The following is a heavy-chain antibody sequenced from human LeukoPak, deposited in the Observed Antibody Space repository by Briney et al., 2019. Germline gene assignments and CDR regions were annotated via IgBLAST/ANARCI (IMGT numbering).Heavy chain of an antibody. J-gene: IGHJ4*02. CDR3: ARDYADYVGYFFFDY. D-gene: IGHD4-17*01. CDR1: GFTFSSYP. V-gene: IGHV3-23*01. Sequence: GGSLRLSCAASGFTFSSYPMSWVRQAPGKGLEWVSAISGSGDSTYYSDSVKGRFTISRDNSKNTLYLQMNSLRAEDTAVYYCARDYADYVGYFFFDYWGQGTLVTVSS. CDR2: ISGSGDST.